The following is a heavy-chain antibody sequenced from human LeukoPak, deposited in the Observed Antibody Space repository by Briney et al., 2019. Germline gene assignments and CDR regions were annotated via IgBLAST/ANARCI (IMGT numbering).Heavy chain of an antibody. Sequence: GGSLRLSCAASGFTFSSYWMSWVRQAPGKGLEWVANVRQDGSKIYYVDSVKGRFTISRDNSKNTVYLQMNSLRAEDTAVYYCARDIGSSAGFDYWGQGTLVTVSS. D-gene: IGHD6-13*01. J-gene: IGHJ4*02. CDR1: GFTFSSYW. V-gene: IGHV3-7*01. CDR3: ARDIGSSAGFDY. CDR2: VRQDGSKI.